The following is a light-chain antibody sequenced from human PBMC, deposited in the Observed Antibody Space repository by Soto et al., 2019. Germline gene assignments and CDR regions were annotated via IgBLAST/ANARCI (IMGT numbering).Light chain of an antibody. J-gene: IGLJ3*02. CDR1: SSDVGGYNY. V-gene: IGLV2-14*01. CDR2: EVS. CDR3: ISYTSSSTWV. Sequence: QSALTQPASVSGSPGQSITIYCTGTSSDVGGYNYVSWYQQHPGKAPKLMIYEVSNRPSGVSDRFSGSRSGNTASLTISGRQAEDESDYYCISYTSSSTWVFGGGTQLTVL.